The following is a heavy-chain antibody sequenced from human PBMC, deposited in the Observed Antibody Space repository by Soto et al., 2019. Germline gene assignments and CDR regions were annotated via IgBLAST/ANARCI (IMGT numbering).Heavy chain of an antibody. D-gene: IGHD3-16*02. CDR2: ISSSSSYI. J-gene: IGHJ3*01. Sequence: VGSLRLSCAASGFTFSSYSMNWVRQAPVKVLEWVSSISSSSSYIYYADSVKGRFTISRDNAKNSLYLQMNSLRAEDTAVYYRARVLRSLYYDYVWGSYRWGQGTMVTVSS. CDR3: ARVLRSLYYDYVWGSYR. CDR1: GFTFSSYS. V-gene: IGHV3-21*01.